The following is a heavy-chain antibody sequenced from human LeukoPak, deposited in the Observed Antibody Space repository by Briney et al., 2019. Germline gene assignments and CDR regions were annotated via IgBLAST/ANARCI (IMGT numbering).Heavy chain of an antibody. CDR1: GGTFSSYA. CDR2: IIPIFGTA. J-gene: IGHJ6*03. Sequence: SVKVSCKASGGTFSSYAISWVRQAPGQGLEWMGGIIPIFGTANYAQKFQGRVTITTDESTSTAYMELSSLRSEDTAVYYCARSCSSSLYYYYYYIDVWGKGTTVTVSS. CDR3: ARSCSSSLYYYYYYIDV. V-gene: IGHV1-69*05. D-gene: IGHD6-6*01.